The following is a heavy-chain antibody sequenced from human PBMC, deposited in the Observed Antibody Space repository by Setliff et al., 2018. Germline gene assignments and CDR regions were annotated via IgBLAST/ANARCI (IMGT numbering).Heavy chain of an antibody. CDR3: ARGGTYRYFDY. V-gene: IGHV4-39*07. CDR2: ISYSGST. Sequence: SETLSLTCTVSGGSISSTTYYWGWIRQAPGKGLEWIGSISYSGSTYYNPSLESRVTISVDTSKTQFSLKLNSMTAADTAVYYCARGGTYRYFDYWGQGTLVTVSS. CDR1: GGSISSTTYY. J-gene: IGHJ4*02.